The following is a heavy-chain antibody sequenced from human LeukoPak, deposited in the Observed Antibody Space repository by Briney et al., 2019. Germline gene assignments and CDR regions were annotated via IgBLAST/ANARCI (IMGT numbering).Heavy chain of an antibody. CDR1: GFTFSSYA. V-gene: IGHV3-23*01. D-gene: IGHD1-26*01. CDR3: AKVVGATTRGYFDY. J-gene: IGHJ4*02. Sequence: GGCLRLSCAASGFTFSSYAMSWVRQARGKGLEWVSTISGSGGSTYYADSVKGRFTISRDNSKNTLYLQMNSLRAEDTAVYYCAKVVGATTRGYFDYWGQGTLVTVSS. CDR2: ISGSGGST.